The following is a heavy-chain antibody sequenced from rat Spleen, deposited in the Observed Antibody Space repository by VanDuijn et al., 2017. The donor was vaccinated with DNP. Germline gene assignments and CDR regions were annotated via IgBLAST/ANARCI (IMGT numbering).Heavy chain of an antibody. J-gene: IGHJ1*01. V-gene: IGHV5-25*01. Sequence: EVQLVESGGGLVQPGRSLKLSCAASGFTFSNYYMAWVRQAPKKGLGWVAAISPSGSRTYYPDPVKGRFTISRDDSKSGLYLQMNSLKSEDTATYYCARGSSSIYWYFDFWGPGTMVTVSS. D-gene: IGHD1-2*01. CDR1: GFTFSNYY. CDR2: ISPSGSRT. CDR3: ARGSSSIYWYFDF.